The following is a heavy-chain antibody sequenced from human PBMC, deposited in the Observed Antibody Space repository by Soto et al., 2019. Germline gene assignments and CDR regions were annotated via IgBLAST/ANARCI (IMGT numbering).Heavy chain of an antibody. CDR1: GFSFPSDA. CDR3: AKDKASGGY. D-gene: IGHD2-15*01. CDR2: ITGSGDTI. J-gene: IGHJ4*02. Sequence: GGSLRLSCTASGFSFPSDAMTWVRQAPGKGLEWVSSITGSGDTIYYADSVKGRFTISRDNSKNTLYLQMDSLRAEDTAMYYCAKDKASGGYWGQGTRVTVSS. V-gene: IGHV3-23*01.